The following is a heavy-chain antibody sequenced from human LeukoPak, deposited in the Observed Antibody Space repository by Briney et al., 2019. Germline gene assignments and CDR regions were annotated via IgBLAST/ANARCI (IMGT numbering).Heavy chain of an antibody. Sequence: GASVKVSCKASGYTFTGYYMHWVRQAPGQGLEWMGWINPNSGGTNYAQKFQGRVTMTRDTSITTAYMELSRLRSGDTAVYYCARGKSSGWKIDYWGQGTLVTVSS. CDR3: ARGKSSGWKIDY. D-gene: IGHD6-19*01. V-gene: IGHV1-2*02. J-gene: IGHJ4*02. CDR1: GYTFTGYY. CDR2: INPNSGGT.